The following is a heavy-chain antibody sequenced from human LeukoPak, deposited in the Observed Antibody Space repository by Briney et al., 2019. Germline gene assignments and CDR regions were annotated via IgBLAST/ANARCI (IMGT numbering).Heavy chain of an antibody. CDR2: IYSGDST. Sequence: GGSLRPSCAASGFTVSSNYMSWVRQAPGKGLEWVSVIYSGDSTYYADSVKGRFTISRDNSKNTLYLQMNSLRAEDTAVYYCARDRGGAAFDIWGQGTMVTVSS. V-gene: IGHV3-53*01. D-gene: IGHD3-16*01. CDR3: ARDRGGAAFDI. CDR1: GFTVSSNY. J-gene: IGHJ3*02.